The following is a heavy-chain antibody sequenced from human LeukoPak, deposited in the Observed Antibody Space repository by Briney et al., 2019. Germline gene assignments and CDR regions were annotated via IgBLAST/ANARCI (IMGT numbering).Heavy chain of an antibody. CDR3: ANDCLSGGSCYSSYLGYYYGMDV. Sequence: GGSMRLSCAASGFIFSSYAMSWVRQAPGKGLEWVSGISGSGGNTYYADSVKGRFTISRDNSKNTLYLQMKSLRAEDTAVYYCANDCLSGGSCYSSYLGYYYGMDVWGQGTTVTVSS. V-gene: IGHV3-23*01. J-gene: IGHJ6*02. CDR1: GFIFSSYA. CDR2: ISGSGGNT. D-gene: IGHD2-15*01.